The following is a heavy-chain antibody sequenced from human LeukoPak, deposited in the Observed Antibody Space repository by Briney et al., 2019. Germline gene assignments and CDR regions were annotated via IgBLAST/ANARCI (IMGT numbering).Heavy chain of an antibody. V-gene: IGHV3-15*01. J-gene: IGHJ4*02. CDR3: VTVDDFGDYVDY. CDR2: IKSKADSGTK. CDR1: GITFSNAW. D-gene: IGHD4-17*01. Sequence: PGGSLRLSCAASGITFSNAWMTWVRQAPGKGLEWVGRIKSKADSGTKDYAAPVKGRFTISRDDSKTTLYLQMNSLKTEDTAVYYCVTVDDFGDYVDYWGQGTLVTVSS.